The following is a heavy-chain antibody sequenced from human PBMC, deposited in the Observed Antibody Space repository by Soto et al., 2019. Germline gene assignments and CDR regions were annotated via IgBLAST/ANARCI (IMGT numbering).Heavy chain of an antibody. D-gene: IGHD3-10*01. CDR3: ARGIWFGEPGDAFDI. CDR2: IYSGGST. Sequence: EVQLVESGGGLVQPGGSLRLSCAASGFTVSSNYMSWFRQAPGKGLEWVSVIYSGGSTYYADSVKGRFTISRHNSKNTLYLQMNSLRAEDTAVYYCARGIWFGEPGDAFDIWGQGTMVTVSS. V-gene: IGHV3-53*04. J-gene: IGHJ3*02. CDR1: GFTVSSNY.